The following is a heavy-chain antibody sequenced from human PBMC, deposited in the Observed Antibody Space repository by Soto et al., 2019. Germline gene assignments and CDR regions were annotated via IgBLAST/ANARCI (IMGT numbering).Heavy chain of an antibody. CDR1: GGTFSSYA. J-gene: IGHJ6*02. V-gene: IGHV1-69*12. CDR2: ILPVFGTV. D-gene: IGHD6-13*01. Sequence: QVQLVQSGAEVKKPGSSVKVSCKPSGGTFSSYAISWVRQAPGQGLEWMGGILPVFGTVNYAQKFQGRVQISAVESRSTAYMELSSLRSEDTAVYYCARSAAAGPLEYYGMDVWGQGTTVTVSS. CDR3: ARSAAAGPLEYYGMDV.